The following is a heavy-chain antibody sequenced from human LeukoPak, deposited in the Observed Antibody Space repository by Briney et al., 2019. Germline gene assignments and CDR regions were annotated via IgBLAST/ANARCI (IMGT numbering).Heavy chain of an antibody. D-gene: IGHD3-9*01. V-gene: IGHV3-11*01. J-gene: IGHJ5*02. CDR3: ARETGYDILTGYYTGFGS. CDR1: GFTFSDYY. CDR2: ISSSGSTI. Sequence: GGSLRLSCAASGFTFSDYYMSWIRQAPGKGLEWVSYISSSGSTIYYADSVKGRFTISRDNAKNSLYLQMNSLRAEDTAVYYCARETGYDILTGYYTGFGSWGQGTLVTVSS.